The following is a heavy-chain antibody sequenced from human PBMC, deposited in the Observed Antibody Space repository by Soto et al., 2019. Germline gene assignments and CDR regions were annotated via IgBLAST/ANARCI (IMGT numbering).Heavy chain of an antibody. CDR1: GGSFIGYY. CDR2: IKHRGST. D-gene: IGHD6-13*01. V-gene: IGHV4-34*01. CDR3: ARLYGSRGPFDY. J-gene: IGHJ4*02. Sequence: SETLSLTCAVYGGSFIGYYWSWILQPPGKGLEWIGEIKHRGSTNYNPSLKSRVTISVDTSKNQFSLKLSSVTAADTAVYYCARLYGSRGPFDYWGQGTLVTVSS.